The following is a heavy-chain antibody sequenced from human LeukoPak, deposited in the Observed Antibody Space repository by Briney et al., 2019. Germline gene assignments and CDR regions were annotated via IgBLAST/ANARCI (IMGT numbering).Heavy chain of an antibody. D-gene: IGHD4-17*01. J-gene: IGHJ5*02. CDR2: ISSSSSYI. Sequence: GGSLRLSCAASGFKFSSYSMKWVRQAPGKGLEWVSFISSSSSYIYYADSLKGRFTISRENAKNSLYLQMNSLRAEDTAVYYCARRHAVTTGSWFDPWGQGTQITVSS. CDR3: ARRHAVTTGSWFDP. CDR1: GFKFSSYS. V-gene: IGHV3-21*01.